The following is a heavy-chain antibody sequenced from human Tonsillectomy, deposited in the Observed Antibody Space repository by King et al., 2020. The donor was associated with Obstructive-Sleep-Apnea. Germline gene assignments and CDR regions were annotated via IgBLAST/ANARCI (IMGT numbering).Heavy chain of an antibody. D-gene: IGHD3-10*01. CDR2: IYYSGST. J-gene: IGHJ4*02. CDR1: GGSISSGGYY. V-gene: IGHV4-31*03. CDR3: ARDLGGSGSYWGRYFDY. Sequence: VQLQESGPGLVKPSQTLSLTCTVSGGSISSGGYYWSWIRQHPGKGLEWIGYIYYSGSTYYNPSLKSRVTISVDTSKNQFSLKLSSVTAADTAVYYWARDLGGSGSYWGRYFDYWGQGTLVTVSS.